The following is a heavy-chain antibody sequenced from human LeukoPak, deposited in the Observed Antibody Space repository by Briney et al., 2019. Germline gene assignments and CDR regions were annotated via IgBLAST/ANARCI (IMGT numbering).Heavy chain of an antibody. Sequence: SETLSLTCTVSGGSISIYYWNWIRQPAGKGLEWIGRIFTSGITNYNPSLKSLVTMSVDTSKNQFSLNLSSVTAADTAVYYCARESSGSYYNPLGYMDVWGKGTTVTVSS. D-gene: IGHD3-10*01. CDR1: GGSISIYY. CDR2: IFTSGIT. J-gene: IGHJ6*03. CDR3: ARESSGSYYNPLGYMDV. V-gene: IGHV4-4*07.